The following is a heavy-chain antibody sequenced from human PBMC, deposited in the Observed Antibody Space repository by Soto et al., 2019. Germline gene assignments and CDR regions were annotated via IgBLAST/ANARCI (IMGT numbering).Heavy chain of an antibody. CDR2: INYSGST. Sequence: SETLSLTCTVSGGSISSYYWGWIRQPPGKGLEWIGEINYSGSTNYNPSLKSRVTISVDTSKNQFSLKLSSLTAADTAVYYCARSRKFTYYYGSGSYSGWWFDPWGQGTLVTVSS. V-gene: IGHV4-34*01. J-gene: IGHJ5*02. CDR1: GGSISSYY. CDR3: ARSRKFTYYYGSGSYSGWWFDP. D-gene: IGHD3-10*01.